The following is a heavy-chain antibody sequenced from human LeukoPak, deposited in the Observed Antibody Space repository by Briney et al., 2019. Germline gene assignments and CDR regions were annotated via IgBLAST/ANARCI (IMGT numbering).Heavy chain of an antibody. J-gene: IGHJ4*02. CDR2: ISAYNGNT. D-gene: IGHD1-14*01. Sequence: GASVKVSCKASGYTFTSYGISWVRQAPGQGLEWMGWISAYNGNTNYAQKLQGRVTMTTDTSTSTAYMELRSLRSDDPAVYYCARAGISDVTTDFDYWGQGTLVTVSS. V-gene: IGHV1-18*01. CDR3: ARAGISDVTTDFDY. CDR1: GYTFTSYG.